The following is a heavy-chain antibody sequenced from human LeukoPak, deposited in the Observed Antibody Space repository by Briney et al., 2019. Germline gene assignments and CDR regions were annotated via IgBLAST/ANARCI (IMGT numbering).Heavy chain of an antibody. CDR1: GYTFTSYY. J-gene: IGHJ4*02. V-gene: IGHV1-2*02. D-gene: IGHD3-10*01. Sequence: GASVKVSCKASGYTFTSYYMHWVRQAPGQGLEWMGWINPNSGGTNYAQKFQGRVTMTRDTSISTAYMELSRLRSDDTAVYYCAREPGYGSGEFDYWGQGTLVTVSS. CDR2: INPNSGGT. CDR3: AREPGYGSGEFDY.